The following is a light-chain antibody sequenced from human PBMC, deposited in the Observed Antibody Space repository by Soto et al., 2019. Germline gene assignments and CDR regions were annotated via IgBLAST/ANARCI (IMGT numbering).Light chain of an antibody. Sequence: QSVLTQPPSASGTPGQRVTISCSGSSSNIGSNIVNWYQQVPGTAPKLLIYSNSQRPSGVPDRFSGSKSVTSASLAISGLQSEDEADYFCAAWDDSLNGHVFGTGTKLTVL. J-gene: IGLJ1*01. V-gene: IGLV1-44*01. CDR3: AAWDDSLNGHV. CDR2: SNS. CDR1: SSNIGSNI.